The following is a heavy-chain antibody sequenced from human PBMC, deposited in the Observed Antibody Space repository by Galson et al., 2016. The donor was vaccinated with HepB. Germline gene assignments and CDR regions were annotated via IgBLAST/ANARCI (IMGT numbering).Heavy chain of an antibody. CDR3: ARLVRFYHYYMDV. Sequence: SETLSLTCGVYGGSFSGYYWSWVRQPPGKGLEWIGEINHSRSTNYNPSLKSRVIISVDMSKNQFSLRLSSVTAADTAVYYCARLVRFYHYYMDVWGKGTTVTVSS. CDR1: GGSFSGYY. CDR2: INHSRST. J-gene: IGHJ6*03. V-gene: IGHV4-34*01.